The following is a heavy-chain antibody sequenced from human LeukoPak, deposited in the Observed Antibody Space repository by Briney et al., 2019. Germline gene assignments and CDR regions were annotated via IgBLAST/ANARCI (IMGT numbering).Heavy chain of an antibody. J-gene: IGHJ4*02. Sequence: AASVTVSCKASGYTFTSYYMHWVRQAPGQGLEWMGIINPSDGDTTYAQKFQGRITMTRDTSTSTVYMELSSLRSEDTAVYYCARHQGAGAYPFDYWGQGTLVTVSS. CDR2: INPSDGDT. D-gene: IGHD2-2*02. CDR1: GYTFTSYY. V-gene: IGHV1-46*01. CDR3: ARHQGAGAYPFDY.